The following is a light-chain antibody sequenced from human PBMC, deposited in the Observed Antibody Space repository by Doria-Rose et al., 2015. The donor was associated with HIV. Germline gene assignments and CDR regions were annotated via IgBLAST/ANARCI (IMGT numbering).Light chain of an antibody. Sequence: EIVLTQSPGTLSLSPGERATLSCRASQSVSANHLAWYQQRPGQSPRLLICGASSRATDIPDRFSGSGSGTDITLTISRLEPEDFAVYYCHQYASSRTFGQGTKVEIK. CDR1: QSVSANH. CDR3: HQYASSRT. CDR2: GAS. V-gene: IGKV3-20*01. J-gene: IGKJ1*01.